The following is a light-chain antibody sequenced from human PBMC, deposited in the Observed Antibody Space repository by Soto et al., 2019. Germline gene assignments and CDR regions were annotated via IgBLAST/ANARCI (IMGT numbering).Light chain of an antibody. CDR2: DVS. CDR3: CSYTTSNTRQIV. J-gene: IGLJ1*01. V-gene: IGLV2-14*01. CDR1: SSDVGGYNY. Sequence: QSALTQPASVSGSPGQSITISCTGTSSDVGGYNYVSWYQQHPGKAPKFMIYDVSNRPSGVSNRFSGSKSGNTASLTISGLQAEVEADYYCCSYTTSNTRQIVFGTGTKSPS.